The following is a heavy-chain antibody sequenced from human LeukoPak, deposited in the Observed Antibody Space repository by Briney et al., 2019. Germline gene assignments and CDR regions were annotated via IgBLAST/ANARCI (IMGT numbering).Heavy chain of an antibody. Sequence: PGGSLRLSCAASGFTFSGSAMHWVRQASGKGLEWVGRIRSKANSYATAYAASVKGRFTISRDNSKNTVYLQMNSLRAEDTAVYYCANEIRPNDYWGQGTLVTVSS. J-gene: IGHJ4*02. CDR1: GFTFSGSA. D-gene: IGHD4-17*01. V-gene: IGHV3-73*01. CDR2: IRSKANSYAT. CDR3: ANEIRPNDY.